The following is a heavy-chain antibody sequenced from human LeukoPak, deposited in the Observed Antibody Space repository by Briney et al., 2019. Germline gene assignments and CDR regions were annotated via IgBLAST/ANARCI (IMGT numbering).Heavy chain of an antibody. V-gene: IGHV4-59*01. CDR3: ARSAYYGSGSIDWFDP. Sequence: TPSETLSLTCTVSGGSISSYYWSWIRQPPGKGLEWIGYIYYSGSTNYKPSLKSRVTISVDTSKNQFSLKLSSVTAADTAVYYCARSAYYGSGSIDWFDPWGQGTLVTVSS. J-gene: IGHJ5*02. D-gene: IGHD3-10*01. CDR1: GGSISSYY. CDR2: IYYSGST.